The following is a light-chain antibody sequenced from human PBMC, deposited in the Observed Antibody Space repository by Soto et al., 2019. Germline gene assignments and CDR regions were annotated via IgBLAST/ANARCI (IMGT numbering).Light chain of an antibody. J-gene: IGKJ1*01. V-gene: IGKV3-20*01. CDR3: QQYGSSGT. CDR1: QSVSNNY. Sequence: EILFTQSPGTLSLSPGERATLSCRASQSVSNNYLAWYQQKPGQARRLLIYGASNTATGIPDRFSDSGSGTDFTLTISRLEPKDYAVYYCQQYGSSGTFGQGTKVDIK. CDR2: GAS.